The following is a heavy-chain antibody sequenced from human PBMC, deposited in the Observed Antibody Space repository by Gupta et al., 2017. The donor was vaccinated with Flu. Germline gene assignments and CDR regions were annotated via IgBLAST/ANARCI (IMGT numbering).Heavy chain of an antibody. CDR2: ISGSAGST. Sequence: QAPGKGLEWVSAISGSAGSTYYADSVKGRFTISRDNSKNTLYLQMNSLRAEDTAVYYCAKAMYSSGWYLFDYWGQGTLVTVSS. CDR3: AKAMYSSGWYLFDY. V-gene: IGHV3-23*01. J-gene: IGHJ4*02. D-gene: IGHD6-19*01.